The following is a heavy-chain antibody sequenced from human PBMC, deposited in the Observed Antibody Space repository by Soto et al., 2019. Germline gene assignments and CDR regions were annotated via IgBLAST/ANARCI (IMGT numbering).Heavy chain of an antibody. V-gene: IGHV3-21*01. CDR1: GFTFSSYS. Sequence: GGSLRLSCAASGFTFSSYSMNWVRQAPGKGLEWVSSISSSSSYIYYADSVKGRFTISRDNAKNSLYLQMNSLRAEDTAVYYCARETKITVYMIVVVPFNYWGQGTLVTVSS. J-gene: IGHJ4*02. D-gene: IGHD3-22*01. CDR2: ISSSSSYI. CDR3: ARETKITVYMIVVVPFNY.